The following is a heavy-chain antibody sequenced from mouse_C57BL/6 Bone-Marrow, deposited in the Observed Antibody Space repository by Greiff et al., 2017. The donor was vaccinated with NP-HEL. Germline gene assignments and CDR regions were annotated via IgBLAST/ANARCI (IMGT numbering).Heavy chain of an antibody. CDR1: GYTFTGYW. Sequence: VKLQESGAELMKPGASVKLSCKATGYTFTGYWIEWVKQRPGHGLEWIGEILPGSGSTNYNEKFKGKATFTADTSSNTAYMQLSSLTTEDSAIYYCARHYSNYWFAYWGQGTLVTVSA. CDR2: ILPGSGST. V-gene: IGHV1-9*01. D-gene: IGHD2-5*01. J-gene: IGHJ3*01. CDR3: ARHYSNYWFAY.